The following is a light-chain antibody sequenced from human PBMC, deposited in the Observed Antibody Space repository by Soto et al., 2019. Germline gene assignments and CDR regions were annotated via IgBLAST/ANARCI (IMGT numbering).Light chain of an antibody. CDR1: QTIFSH. Sequence: DLQMTQSPSSLSASVGDRVTMTCRASQTIFSHLNWYQHKPGKAPKLLIYGASSLLSGVPSRFSGSGSGTDFTLTISSLQPEDFATYYCQQSSGALWTFGQGTKLEIK. J-gene: IGKJ1*01. CDR3: QQSSGALWT. CDR2: GAS. V-gene: IGKV1-39*01.